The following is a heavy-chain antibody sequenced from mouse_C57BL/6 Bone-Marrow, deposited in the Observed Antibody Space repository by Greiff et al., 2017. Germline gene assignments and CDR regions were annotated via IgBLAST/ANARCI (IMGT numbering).Heavy chain of an antibody. CDR1: GYAFTNYL. CDR2: INPGSGGT. CDR3: ARGVPPYAMDY. J-gene: IGHJ4*01. Sequence: QVQLQQSGAELVRPGTSVKVSCKASGYAFTNYLIEWVKQRPGQGLEWIGVINPGSGGTNYNEKFKRKATLTADKSSSTAYMQLSSLTSEDSAVSFCARGVPPYAMDYWGQGTSVTVSS. D-gene: IGHD2-14*01. V-gene: IGHV1-54*01.